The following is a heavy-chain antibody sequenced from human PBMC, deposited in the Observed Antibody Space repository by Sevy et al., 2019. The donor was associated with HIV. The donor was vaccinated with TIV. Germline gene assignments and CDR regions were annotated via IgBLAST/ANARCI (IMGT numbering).Heavy chain of an antibody. CDR1: GFTFDDYT. D-gene: IGHD1-26*01. CDR2: IRSKAYGGTT. V-gene: IGHV3-49*04. Sequence: GGSLRLSCRASGFTFDDYTMSWVRQAPGKGLEWVALIRSKAYGGTTEYAASVKGRFTISRDESKSIAYLQINSLKTEDTAVYYCTRVEGAADWGMDVWGQGTTVTVSS. CDR3: TRVEGAADWGMDV. J-gene: IGHJ6*02.